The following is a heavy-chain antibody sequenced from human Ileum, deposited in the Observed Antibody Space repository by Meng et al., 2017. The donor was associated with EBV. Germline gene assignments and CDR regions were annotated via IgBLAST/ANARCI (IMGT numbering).Heavy chain of an antibody. CDR2: LGAHDGDT. J-gene: IGHJ4*02. CDR1: DYTFMGYG. CDR3: ARGTPGRSYSDY. V-gene: IGHV1-18*01. D-gene: IGHD3-10*01. Sequence: QVTRVQSGPEVKKPGASVKVHCKASDYTFMGYGVSWVRQAPGQGLEWMAWLGAHDGDTSHAPKFQGRVTVSADRPTATAYMELRSLRSDDTAVYYCARGTPGRSYSDYWGQGTLVTVSS.